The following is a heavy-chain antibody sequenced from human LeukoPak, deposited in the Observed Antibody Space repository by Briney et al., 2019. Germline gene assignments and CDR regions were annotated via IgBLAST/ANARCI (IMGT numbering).Heavy chain of an antibody. CDR1: GYTLTELS. CDR2: FDPEDGET. D-gene: IGHD6-13*01. J-gene: IGHJ4*02. CDR3: AIPGGSSRDFGY. V-gene: IGHV1-24*01. Sequence: ASVKVSCKVSGYTLTELSMHWVRQAPGKGLEWMGGFDPEDGETIYAQKFQGRVTMTEDTSTDTAYMELSSLRSEDTAVYYCAIPGGSSRDFGYWGQGTLVTVSS.